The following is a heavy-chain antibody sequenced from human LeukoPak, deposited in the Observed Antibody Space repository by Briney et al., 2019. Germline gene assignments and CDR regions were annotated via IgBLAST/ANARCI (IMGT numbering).Heavy chain of an antibody. V-gene: IGHV4-34*01. J-gene: IGHJ4*02. Sequence: SETLSLTCAVYGGSFSGYYWSWIRQPPGKGLEWIGEINHSGSTNYNPSLKSRVTILVDTSKNQFSLKLSSVTAADTAVYYCARGQYDYVWGSTGFYFDYWGQGTLVTVFS. D-gene: IGHD3-16*01. CDR3: ARGQYDYVWGSTGFYFDY. CDR2: INHSGST. CDR1: GGSFSGYY.